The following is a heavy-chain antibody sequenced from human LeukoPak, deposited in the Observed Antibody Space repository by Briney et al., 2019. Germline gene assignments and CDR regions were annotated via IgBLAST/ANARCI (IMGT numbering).Heavy chain of an antibody. Sequence: GGSLRLSCAASGFTFSTYWMHWVRQVPRKGLMWVARISQYGSDTTYADSVKGRFTISRDNAKNTLYLQMNSLRAEDTSVYSCTRAAVQRPIDCWGQGALVTVSS. V-gene: IGHV3-74*01. J-gene: IGHJ4*02. CDR1: GFTFSTYW. CDR3: TRAAVQRPIDC. CDR2: ISQYGSDT. D-gene: IGHD6-25*01.